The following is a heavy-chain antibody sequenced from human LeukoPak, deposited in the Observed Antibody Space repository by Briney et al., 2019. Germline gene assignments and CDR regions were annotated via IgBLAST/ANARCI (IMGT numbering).Heavy chain of an antibody. CDR2: IIPIFGTA. D-gene: IGHD3-10*01. J-gene: IGHJ4*02. CDR1: GGTFSSYA. CDR3: TQTLYYGDDY. Sequence: SVKVSCKASGGTFSSYAISWARQAPGQGLEWMGGIIPIFGTANYAQKFQGRVTMTRDTSISTAYMELSRLRSDDTAVYYCTQTLYYGDDYWGQGTLVTVSS. V-gene: IGHV1-69*05.